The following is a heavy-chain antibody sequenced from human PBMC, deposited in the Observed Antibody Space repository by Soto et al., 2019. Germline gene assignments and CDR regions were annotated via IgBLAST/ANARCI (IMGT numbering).Heavy chain of an antibody. J-gene: IGHJ4*02. CDR2: TIPILDMS. D-gene: IGHD3-10*01. V-gene: IGHV1-69*02. Sequence: QVQLVQSGPEVKMPGSSVKVSCKASGDTFNSSTINWVRQAPGQGLQWMGRTIPILDMSNYALKFQSIVTITADKSTTTAYMVLRRLRSDHTAVYYGAARYGSGMRAFDYWGQGTLVTV. CDR3: AARYGSGMRAFDY. CDR1: GDTFNSST.